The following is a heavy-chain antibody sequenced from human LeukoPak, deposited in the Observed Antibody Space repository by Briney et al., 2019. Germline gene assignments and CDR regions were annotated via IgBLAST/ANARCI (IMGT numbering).Heavy chain of an antibody. J-gene: IGHJ5*02. CDR3: ARDDYGDNNWFDP. D-gene: IGHD4-17*01. Sequence: ASVKVSCKASGYTFTSYYMHWVRQAPGQGLEWMGIINPSGGSTSYAQKFQGRVTMTGDTSASTAYMELSSLRSEDTAVYYCARDDYGDNNWFDPWGQGTLVTVSS. CDR1: GYTFTSYY. CDR2: INPSGGST. V-gene: IGHV1-46*01.